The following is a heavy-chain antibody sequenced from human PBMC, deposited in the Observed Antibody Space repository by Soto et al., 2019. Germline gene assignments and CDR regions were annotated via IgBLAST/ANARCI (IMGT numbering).Heavy chain of an antibody. Sequence: SETLSLTCTVSGGYITSGGYYWTWIRQHPGKGLEWIGYIYYSGSTYYNPSLKSRVTISVDTSRTQFSLKLSSVTAADTAVYYCVRDRDCSGGSCYSRWFDPCGQGTMVPVYS. CDR2: IYYSGST. V-gene: IGHV4-31*03. J-gene: IGHJ5*02. CDR1: GGYITSGGYY. D-gene: IGHD2-15*01. CDR3: VRDRDCSGGSCYSRWFDP.